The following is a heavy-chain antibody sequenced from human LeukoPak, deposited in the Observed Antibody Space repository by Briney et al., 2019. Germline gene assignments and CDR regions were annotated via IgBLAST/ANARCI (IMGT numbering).Heavy chain of an antibody. J-gene: IGHJ4*02. Sequence: SQTLSLTCTISGDSVSSNTVTWNWIRQSPSRGHEWLGRTYYRSKWYNDYAVSVKSRITFNPDTSKNQFSLQLNSVTPEDTAVYYCARQYGSSWYDYWGQGTLVTVSS. CDR1: GDSVSSNTVT. CDR3: ARQYGSSWYDY. CDR2: TYYRSKWYN. D-gene: IGHD6-13*01. V-gene: IGHV6-1*01.